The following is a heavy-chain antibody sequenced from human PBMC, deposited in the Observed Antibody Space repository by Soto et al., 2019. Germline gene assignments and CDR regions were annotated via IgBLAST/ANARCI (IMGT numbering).Heavy chain of an antibody. J-gene: IGHJ4*02. D-gene: IGHD3-10*01. CDR2: MSAYNGNT. V-gene: IGHV1-18*01. Sequence: QVQLVQSGAEVKKPGASVKVSCKASGYTFTSYGISWVRQAPGQGLEWMGWMSAYNGNTNYAEKLQGRVTITTDKSTSTAYMELRSLRSDDTAVYYCAGGWFGEVVYYFDYWGQGTLVTVSS. CDR3: AGGWFGEVVYYFDY. CDR1: GYTFTSYG.